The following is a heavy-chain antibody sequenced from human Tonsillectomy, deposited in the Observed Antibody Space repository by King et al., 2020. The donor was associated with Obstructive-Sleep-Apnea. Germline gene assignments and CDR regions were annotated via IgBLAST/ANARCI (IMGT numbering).Heavy chain of an antibody. CDR1: GGSIISYY. V-gene: IGHV4-59*01. D-gene: IGHD6-13*01. Sequence: QLQESGPGLVKPSETLSLTCTVSGGSIISYYWSWIRQPPGKGLEWIGYIYYSGSTNYNPSLKSRVTISVDTSKNQFSLKLGSVTAADTAVYYCARTLSIAAAGTGWYFDLWGRGTLVTVSS. CDR2: IYYSGST. CDR3: ARTLSIAAAGTGWYFDL. J-gene: IGHJ2*01.